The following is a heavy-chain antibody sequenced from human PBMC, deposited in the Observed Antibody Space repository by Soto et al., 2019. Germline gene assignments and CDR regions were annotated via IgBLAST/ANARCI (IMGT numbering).Heavy chain of an antibody. Sequence: QVQLQESGPGLVKPSGTLSLTCAVSGVSISSHDWWTWVRQPPGKGLEWIGESHQSGNTNYNSSLESRFTISVDKSKNQFPLKLTSVTVADTAVYYCATRDSSRFYWGQGTLVTVSS. D-gene: IGHD6-13*01. V-gene: IGHV4-4*02. CDR1: GVSISSHDW. CDR3: ATRDSSRFY. J-gene: IGHJ4*02. CDR2: SHQSGNT.